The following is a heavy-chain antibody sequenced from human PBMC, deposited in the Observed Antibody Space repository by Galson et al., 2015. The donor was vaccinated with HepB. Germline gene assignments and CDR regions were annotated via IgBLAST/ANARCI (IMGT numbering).Heavy chain of an antibody. CDR1: GFTFSDYY. CDR2: ISSRSSYI. CDR3: ARDRVDKAM. V-gene: IGHV3-11*05. D-gene: IGHD5-18*01. Sequence: SLRLSCAASGFTFSDYYMSWIRQAPGKGLEWVSDISSRSSYINYADSVKGRFTISRDNAKNSLYLQMNSLRAEETAVYYCARDRVDKAMWGQGTLVTVSS. J-gene: IGHJ4*02.